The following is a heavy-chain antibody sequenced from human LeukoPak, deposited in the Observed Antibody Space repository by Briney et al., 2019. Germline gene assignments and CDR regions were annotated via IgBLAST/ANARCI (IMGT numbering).Heavy chain of an antibody. CDR2: IYYTGST. V-gene: IGHV4-30-4*01. Sequence: PSETLSLTCTVSGGSISSGDYYWSWMRQPRGKGLEWIGYIYYTGSTYYNPSLKSRVTISIDTSKNQFSLKLSSVTAADTAVFYCAISSSSAPFYFDYWGQGTLVTVSS. D-gene: IGHD6-6*01. CDR3: AISSSSAPFYFDY. J-gene: IGHJ4*02. CDR1: GGSISSGDYY.